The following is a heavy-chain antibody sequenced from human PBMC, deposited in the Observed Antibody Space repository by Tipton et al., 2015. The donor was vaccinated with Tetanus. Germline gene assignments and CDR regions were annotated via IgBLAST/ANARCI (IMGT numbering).Heavy chain of an antibody. CDR2: INANSGGT. V-gene: IGHV1-2*06. CDR1: GYTFTGYY. D-gene: IGHD2-15*01. J-gene: IGHJ4*02. CDR3: ARLYCSGGSCYQDY. Sequence: QLVQSGSELKKPGASVKVSCKASGYTFTGYYIHWVRQAPGQGLEWMGRINANSGGTNYAQKFQGRVTMTRNTSISTAYMELSSLRSEDTAVYYCARLYCSGGSCYQDYWGQGTLVTVSS.